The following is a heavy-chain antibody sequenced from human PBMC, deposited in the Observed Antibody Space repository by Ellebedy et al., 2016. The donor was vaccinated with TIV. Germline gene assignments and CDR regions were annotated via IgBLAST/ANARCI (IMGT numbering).Heavy chain of an antibody. V-gene: IGHV3-7*01. Sequence: GESLKISCSASGFTFSSYWMSWVRQAPGKGLEWVANIKQDGSEKYYVDSVKGRFTISRDNAKNSLYLQMNSLRAEDTAVYYCARGISYYYYGMDVWGQGTTVTVS. CDR3: ARGISYYYYGMDV. D-gene: IGHD2-21*01. CDR1: GFTFSSYW. CDR2: IKQDGSEK. J-gene: IGHJ6*02.